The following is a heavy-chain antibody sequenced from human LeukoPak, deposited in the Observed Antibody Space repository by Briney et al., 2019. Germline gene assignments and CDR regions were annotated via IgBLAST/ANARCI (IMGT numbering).Heavy chain of an antibody. J-gene: IGHJ4*02. D-gene: IGHD1-26*01. CDR2: ISSSSSTI. CDR3: ARDQGDTSVDFDY. V-gene: IGHV3-48*01. CDR1: GFTFSSYS. Sequence: PGGSLRLSCAASGFTFSSYSMNWVRQAPGKGLEWVSYISSSSSTIYYADSVKGRFTISRDNAKNSLYLQMNSLRAEDTAVYYCARDQGDTSVDFDYWGQGTLVTASS.